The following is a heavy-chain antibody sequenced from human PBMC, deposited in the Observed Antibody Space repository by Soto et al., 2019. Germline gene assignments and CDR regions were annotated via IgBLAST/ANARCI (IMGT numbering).Heavy chain of an antibody. CDR2: IYYSGST. Sequence: SETLSLTCTVSGGSISSGDYYWSWIRQPPGKGLEWIGYIYYSGSTYYNPSLKSRVTISVDTSKNQFSLKLSSVTAADTAVYYCARDMYYDILTGYYGLANWFDPWGQGTMVTVYS. D-gene: IGHD3-9*01. CDR3: ARDMYYDILTGYYGLANWFDP. CDR1: GGSISSGDYY. J-gene: IGHJ5*02. V-gene: IGHV4-30-4*01.